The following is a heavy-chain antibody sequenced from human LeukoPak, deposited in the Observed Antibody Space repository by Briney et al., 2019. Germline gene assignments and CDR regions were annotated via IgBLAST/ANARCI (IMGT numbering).Heavy chain of an antibody. D-gene: IGHD3-10*01. Sequence: SVKVSCKACGGTFSSYAISWVRQAPGQGLEWMGGIIPIFGTANYAQKFQGRVTITADESTSTAYMELSSLRSEDTAVYYCAKSPLRTYYYGSGSFHYYYYMDVWGKGTTVTVSS. V-gene: IGHV1-69*13. J-gene: IGHJ6*03. CDR2: IIPIFGTA. CDR1: GGTFSSYA. CDR3: AKSPLRTYYYGSGSFHYYYYMDV.